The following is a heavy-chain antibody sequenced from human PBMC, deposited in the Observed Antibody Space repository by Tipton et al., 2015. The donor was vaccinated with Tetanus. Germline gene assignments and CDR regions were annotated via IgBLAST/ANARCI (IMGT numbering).Heavy chain of an antibody. D-gene: IGHD2-21*01. Sequence: TLSLTCTVSGGSISSFYWYWIRQPPGKGLEWIAYIYQNGDANYNPSLQSRVTISVDTSKKQFSLQLAFVTAADTAIYYCARERIEAFYYHGLDVWGPRTTVTASS. CDR1: GGSISSFY. V-gene: IGHV4-59*01. CDR3: ARERIEAFYYHGLDV. CDR2: IYQNGDA. J-gene: IGHJ6*02.